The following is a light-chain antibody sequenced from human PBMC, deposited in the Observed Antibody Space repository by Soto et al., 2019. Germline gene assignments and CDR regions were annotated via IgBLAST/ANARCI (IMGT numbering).Light chain of an antibody. J-gene: IGKJ1*01. CDR1: QSASSSY. Sequence: EIVLTQSPGTLSLSPGERATLSCRASQSASSSYLAWYQQKPGQAPRLLIYGASSRATGIPDRFSGSGSGTDFTLTISRLEPEDFAVYYCQQYGSSSWTFGQGTKV. CDR2: GAS. CDR3: QQYGSSSWT. V-gene: IGKV3-20*01.